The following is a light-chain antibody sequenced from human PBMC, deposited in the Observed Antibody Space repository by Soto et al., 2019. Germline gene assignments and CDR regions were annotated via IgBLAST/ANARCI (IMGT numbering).Light chain of an antibody. CDR1: QSISSW. CDR3: QQYNSNYRLWT. J-gene: IGKJ1*01. V-gene: IGKV1-5*03. CDR2: QAS. Sequence: DIQMTQSPSTLSASMGDTVTITCRASQSISSWLAWYQHKPGKAPKLLIYQASILHSGVPSRFSCSGSGTDFTLTITGLQPDDFATYYYQQYNSNYRLWTFGQGTKVEIK.